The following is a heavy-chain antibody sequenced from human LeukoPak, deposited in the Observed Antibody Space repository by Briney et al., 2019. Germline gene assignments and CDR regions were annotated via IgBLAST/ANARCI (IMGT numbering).Heavy chain of an antibody. CDR1: GFTFSSYA. V-gene: IGHV3-23*01. CDR2: ISGSGGST. J-gene: IGHJ4*02. Sequence: GGSLRLSCAASGFTFSSYAMSWVSHAPGKGLEWVSAISGSGGSTYYADSVKGRFTISRDNSKNTLYLQMNSLRAEDTAVYYCALPDRIVDYWGQGTLVTASS. CDR3: ALPDRIVDY.